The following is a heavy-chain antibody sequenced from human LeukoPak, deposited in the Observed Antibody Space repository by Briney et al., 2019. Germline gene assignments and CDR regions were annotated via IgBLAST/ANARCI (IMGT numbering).Heavy chain of an antibody. J-gene: IGHJ4*02. CDR2: IWYDGSNK. V-gene: IGHV3-33*08. CDR3: ARASSRDSSGYYFDY. D-gene: IGHD3-22*01. CDR1: GITLSSYW. Sequence: SGGSLRLSCAASGITLSSYWMHWVRQAPGKGLEWVAVIWYDGSNKYYADSVKGRFTISRDNSKNTLYLQMNSLRAEDTAVYYCARASSRDSSGYYFDYWGQGTLVTVSS.